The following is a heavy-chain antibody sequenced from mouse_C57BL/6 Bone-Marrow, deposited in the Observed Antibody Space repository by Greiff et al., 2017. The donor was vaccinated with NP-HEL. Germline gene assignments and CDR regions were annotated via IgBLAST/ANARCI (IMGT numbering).Heavy chain of an antibody. CDR3: AKLGRHYAMDY. V-gene: IGHV5-4*03. D-gene: IGHD4-1*01. J-gene: IGHJ4*01. Sequence: EVMLVESGGGLVKPGGSLKLSCAASGFTFSSYAMSWVRQTPEKRLEWVATISDGGSYTYYPDNVKGRFTISRDNAKNNLYLQMSHLKSEDTAMYYCAKLGRHYAMDYWGQGTSVTVSS. CDR1: GFTFSSYA. CDR2: ISDGGSYT.